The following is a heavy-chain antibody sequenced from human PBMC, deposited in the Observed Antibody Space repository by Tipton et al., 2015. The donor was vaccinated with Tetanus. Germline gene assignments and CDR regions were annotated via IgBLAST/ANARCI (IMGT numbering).Heavy chain of an antibody. J-gene: IGHJ3*02. CDR1: GGSFSGYY. V-gene: IGHV4-34*01. CDR2: INHSGST. D-gene: IGHD3-10*01. Sequence: TLSLTCAVYGGSFSGYYWSWIRQPPGKGLEWIGEINHSGSTNYNPSLKSRVTISVDTSKNQFSLKLSSVTAADTAVYYCARSGGRYKHAFDIWGQGTMVTVSS. CDR3: ARSGGRYKHAFDI.